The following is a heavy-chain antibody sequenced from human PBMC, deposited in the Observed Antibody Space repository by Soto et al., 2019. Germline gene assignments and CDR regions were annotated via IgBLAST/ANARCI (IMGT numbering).Heavy chain of an antibody. CDR3: NRASEYDFWSGYL. J-gene: IGHJ4*02. CDR2: IVPMFGTS. V-gene: IGHV1-69*06. D-gene: IGHD3-3*01. CDR1: GGTSTRYA. Sequence: QERLVQSGAEVRKPGSSVKVSCKVTGGTSTRYAINWVRQAPGRGLEWMGGIVPMFGTSKYAQKLQGRITITEHTSTNIAYMELRSMRSEDTAVYYCNRASEYDFWSGYLWCQGTLVYVSS.